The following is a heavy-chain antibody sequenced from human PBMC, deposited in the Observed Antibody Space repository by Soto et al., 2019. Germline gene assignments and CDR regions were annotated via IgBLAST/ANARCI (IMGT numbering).Heavy chain of an antibody. CDR1: GFTFSSYG. D-gene: IGHD6-19*01. Sequence: QVQLVESGGGVVQPGRSLRLPCAASGFTFSSYGMHWVRQAPGKGLEWVAVISYDGSNKYYADSVKGRFTISRDNSKNTLYLQMNSLRAEDTAVYYCAKGAFSSGWPNVGAYWGQGTLVTVSS. CDR2: ISYDGSNK. J-gene: IGHJ4*02. CDR3: AKGAFSSGWPNVGAY. V-gene: IGHV3-30*18.